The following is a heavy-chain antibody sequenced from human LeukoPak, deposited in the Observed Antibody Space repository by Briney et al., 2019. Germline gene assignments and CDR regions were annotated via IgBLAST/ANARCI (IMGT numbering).Heavy chain of an antibody. CDR2: INSSSSYI. D-gene: IGHD2-15*01. CDR3: AREFGYCSGGSCYSFGYYFDY. J-gene: IGHJ4*02. Sequence: GGSLRLSCAASGFTFSSYSMNWVRQAPGKGLEWVSSINSSSSYIYYADPVKGRFTISRDNAKNSLYLQMNSLRAEDTAVYYCAREFGYCSGGSCYSFGYYFDYWGQGTLVTVSS. CDR1: GFTFSSYS. V-gene: IGHV3-21*01.